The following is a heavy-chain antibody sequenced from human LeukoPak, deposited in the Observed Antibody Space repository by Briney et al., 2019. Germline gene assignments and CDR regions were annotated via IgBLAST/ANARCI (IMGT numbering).Heavy chain of an antibody. V-gene: IGHV3-53*01. CDR1: GVTVSSNY. J-gene: IGHJ4*02. D-gene: IGHD2-15*01. Sequence: PGGSLRLSCAASGVTVSSNYMSWVRQAPGKGLEWGSVIYSGGSTYYADSVKGRFTISRDNAKNTLYLQMNSLRAEDTALYYCATSARTYLGSSLDYWGQGTLVTVSS. CDR3: ATSARTYLGSSLDY. CDR2: IYSGGST.